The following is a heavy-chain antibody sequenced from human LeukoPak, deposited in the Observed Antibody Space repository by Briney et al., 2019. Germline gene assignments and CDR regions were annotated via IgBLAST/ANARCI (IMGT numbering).Heavy chain of an antibody. CDR3: ARGPHSSSWPDIPRDY. J-gene: IGHJ4*02. Sequence: ASVKVSCKASGYTFTNHYMHWVRQAPGQGLEWMGIINPSGGSTSYAQKFHGRLTVTRDTSTSTLYMDLSSLTSDDTAVYFCARGPHSSSWPDIPRDYWGQGTLVTVSS. V-gene: IGHV1-46*01. CDR2: INPSGGST. CDR1: GYTFTNHY. D-gene: IGHD6-13*01.